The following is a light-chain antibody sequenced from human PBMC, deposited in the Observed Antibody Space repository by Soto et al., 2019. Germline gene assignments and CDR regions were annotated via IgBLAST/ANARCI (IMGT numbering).Light chain of an antibody. CDR3: QQLSHYPYT. V-gene: IGKV1-9*01. CDR1: QAVPNN. Sequence: DIHLTQSPSFLSASVGDRVTITCRPSQAVPNNMAWYQQKPGKPPKLLIYEESTLHSGVPSRFSGRKSGTQFTLTIDSLQPEDFATYYCQQLSHYPYTFGQGTKLEI. CDR2: EES. J-gene: IGKJ2*01.